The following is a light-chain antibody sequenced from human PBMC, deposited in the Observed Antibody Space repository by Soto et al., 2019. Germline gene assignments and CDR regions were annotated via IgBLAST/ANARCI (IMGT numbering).Light chain of an antibody. V-gene: IGKV1-6*01. CDR3: LQDHTYPLT. CDR1: QGIGND. Sequence: AIQMTQSPSSLSVSVGDRVTITCRASQGIGNDVGWYQQKPGKAPKLLIYAASSLQSGVPSRFSGSRSGTDFTLTISSLQPEDFATSYCLQDHTYPLTFGGGTKVEIK. J-gene: IGKJ4*01. CDR2: AAS.